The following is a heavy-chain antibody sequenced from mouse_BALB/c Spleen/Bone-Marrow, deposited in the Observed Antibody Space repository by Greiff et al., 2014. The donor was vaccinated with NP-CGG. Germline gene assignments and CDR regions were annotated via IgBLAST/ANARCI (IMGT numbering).Heavy chain of an antibody. D-gene: IGHD1-1*01. CDR2: IDPANGNT. CDR1: GFNIKDTY. Sequence: VQLQQSGAELVKPGASVKLSCTASGFNIKDTYMHWVKQRPEQGLEWIGRIDPANGNTKYDPKFQGKATITADTSSNTAYLQLRNLTSEDTAVYSCDFYYYGSGRFAYWGQGTLVTVSA. J-gene: IGHJ3*01. CDR3: DFYYYGSGRFAY. V-gene: IGHV14-3*02.